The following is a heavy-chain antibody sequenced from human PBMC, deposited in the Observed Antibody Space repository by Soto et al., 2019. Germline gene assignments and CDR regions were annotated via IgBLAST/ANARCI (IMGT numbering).Heavy chain of an antibody. Sequence: GGSLRLSCAISGFSISSNYLSWVRQAPGKGLEWVSVHYSGGSTYYADSVQGRFTISRDKSNNTLYLQMRRVRAEDTAVYFCARHRHPRGTVGATSPLDPWGQGTQVTVSS. CDR2: HYSGGST. J-gene: IGHJ5*02. CDR1: GFSISSNY. CDR3: ARHRHPRGTVGATSPLDP. V-gene: IGHV3-53*01. D-gene: IGHD1-26*01.